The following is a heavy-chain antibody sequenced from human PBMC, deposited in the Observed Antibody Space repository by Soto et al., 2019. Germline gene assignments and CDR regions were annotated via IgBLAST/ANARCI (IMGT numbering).Heavy chain of an antibody. CDR3: ARGSGGCCCPFDY. Sequence: QVQLQESGPGLVKPSQTLSLSCSVSGASISSGGYYWSWIRQHPGKGLEWMGVIYYSGNTHYKPALKNRVSMSVDTSKNQFSLRVSSVTAAGTAVYYCARGSGGCCCPFDYWGQGTLVTVSS. CDR1: GASISSGGYY. CDR2: IYYSGNT. V-gene: IGHV4-31*03. J-gene: IGHJ4*02. D-gene: IGHD2-15*01.